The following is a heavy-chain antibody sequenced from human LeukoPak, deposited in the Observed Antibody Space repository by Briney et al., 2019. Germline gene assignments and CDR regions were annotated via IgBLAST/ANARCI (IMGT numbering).Heavy chain of an antibody. Sequence: GGSLRLSCAASGFTFSSYAMSWVRQAPGKGLEWVSAISGSGGSTYYADSVKGRFTISRDNSKNTLYLQMNSLRAEDTAVYYCAKVSGYCSGGSCSHFDYWGQGTLVTVSS. D-gene: IGHD2-15*01. CDR3: AKVSGYCSGGSCSHFDY. V-gene: IGHV3-23*01. CDR2: ISGSGGST. J-gene: IGHJ4*02. CDR1: GFTFSSYA.